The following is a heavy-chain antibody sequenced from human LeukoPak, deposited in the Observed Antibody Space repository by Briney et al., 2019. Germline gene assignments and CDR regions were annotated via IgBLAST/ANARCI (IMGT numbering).Heavy chain of an antibody. J-gene: IGHJ4*02. Sequence: PGRSLGLSCAASGFTFSRYGMHWVRQAPGKGLEWVAVISYDGSNKYYADSVKGRFTISRDNSKNTLYLQMNSLRAEDTAVYYCAREEYGDYDPCFDYWGQGTLVTVSS. CDR1: GFTFSRYG. CDR3: AREEYGDYDPCFDY. CDR2: ISYDGSNK. V-gene: IGHV3-30*03. D-gene: IGHD4-17*01.